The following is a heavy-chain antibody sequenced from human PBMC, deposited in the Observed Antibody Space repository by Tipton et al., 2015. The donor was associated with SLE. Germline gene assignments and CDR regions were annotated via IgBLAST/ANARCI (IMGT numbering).Heavy chain of an antibody. D-gene: IGHD4-23*01. CDR2: IYYGGST. J-gene: IGHJ6*02. CDR1: TGSISGYY. Sequence: TLSLTCTVSTGSISGYYWTWVRQPPGKGLEWIGYIYYGGSTNFSPSLKSRVTISVDRSKNQFSLKLDSVTADDTAVYYCARSVVTYYYPGMEVWGQGTMVTVS. CDR3: ARSVVTYYYPGMEV. V-gene: IGHV4-59*07.